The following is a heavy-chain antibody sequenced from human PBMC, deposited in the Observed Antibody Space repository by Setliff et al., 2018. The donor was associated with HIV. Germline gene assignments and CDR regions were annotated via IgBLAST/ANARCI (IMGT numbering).Heavy chain of an antibody. J-gene: IGHJ3*02. D-gene: IGHD3-3*01. CDR1: GGSISIYY. CDR2: ISAGGYT. Sequence: PSETLSLTCTVSGGSISIYYWSWIRQLPGEGLEWIGRISAGGYTYYNPSLQSRVTMSVDMSKNQFSLKLSSVTAADTAIYYCARDRSGTSYAGDDAFDIWGQGTTVTVSS. V-gene: IGHV4-4*07. CDR3: ARDRSGTSYAGDDAFDI.